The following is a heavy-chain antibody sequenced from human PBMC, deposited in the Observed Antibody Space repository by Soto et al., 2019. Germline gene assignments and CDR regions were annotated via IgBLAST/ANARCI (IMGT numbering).Heavy chain of an antibody. Sequence: ASVKVSCKASGYTFTSYYMHWVRQAPGQGLEWMGIINPSGGSTSYAQKFQGRVTITRDMSTSTVYMELSSLRSEDTAVYYCAAPAGRFGEQVYYSYGMDVWGQGTTVSVSS. D-gene: IGHD3-10*01. CDR1: GYTFTSYY. J-gene: IGHJ6*02. CDR2: INPSGGST. CDR3: AAPAGRFGEQVYYSYGMDV. V-gene: IGHV1-46*01.